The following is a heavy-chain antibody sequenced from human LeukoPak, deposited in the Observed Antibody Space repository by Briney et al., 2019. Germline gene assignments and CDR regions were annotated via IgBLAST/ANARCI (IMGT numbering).Heavy chain of an antibody. Sequence: ASVKVSCKASGYTFTTYYMHWVRQAPGQGLEWMGIINPSGGSTSYAQKFQDRVTMTRDTSTSTVYMELSSLRSEDTAVYYCARDVASSGYYWDWGQGTLVTVSS. V-gene: IGHV1-46*01. J-gene: IGHJ4*02. CDR2: INPSGGST. CDR1: GYTFTTYY. D-gene: IGHD3-22*01. CDR3: ARDVASSGYYWD.